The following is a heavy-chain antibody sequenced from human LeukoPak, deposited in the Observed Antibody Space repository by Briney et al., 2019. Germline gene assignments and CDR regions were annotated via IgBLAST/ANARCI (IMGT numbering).Heavy chain of an antibody. D-gene: IGHD6-13*01. CDR1: GGTFSSYA. Sequence: SVKVSCKASGGTFSSYAISWVRQAPGQGLEWMGGIIPIFGTANYAQKFQGRVTITADKSTSTAYMELSSLRSEDTAVYYCARNKGSSWYNYYYYYMDVWGKGTTVTVSS. CDR2: IIPIFGTA. J-gene: IGHJ6*03. V-gene: IGHV1-69*06. CDR3: ARNKGSSWYNYYYYYMDV.